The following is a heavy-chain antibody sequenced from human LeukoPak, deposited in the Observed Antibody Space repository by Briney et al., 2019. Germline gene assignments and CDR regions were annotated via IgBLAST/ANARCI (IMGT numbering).Heavy chain of an antibody. CDR2: IKSKTDGGTT. CDR3: TTDYSNYAFDY. D-gene: IGHD4-11*01. Sequence: PGGSLRLSCAASGFTFSNAWMSWVREAPGKGLEWVGRIKSKTDGGTTDYAAPVKGRFTISRDDSKNTLYLQMNSLKTEDTAVYYCTTDYSNYAFDYWGQGTLVTVSS. J-gene: IGHJ4*02. CDR1: GFTFSNAW. V-gene: IGHV3-15*01.